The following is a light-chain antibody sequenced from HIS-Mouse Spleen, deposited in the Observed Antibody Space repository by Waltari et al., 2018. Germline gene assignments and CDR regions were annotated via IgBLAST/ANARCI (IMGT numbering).Light chain of an antibody. Sequence: NFMLTQPHSVSESPGKTVTISCTRSSGSIASNYVQWYQQRPGSAPTTVIYEDNQRPSGVPDPFSGSIDSSSNSASLTISGLKTEDEADYYCQSYDSSNRVFGGGTKLTVL. J-gene: IGLJ3*02. V-gene: IGLV6-57*04. CDR2: EDN. CDR3: QSYDSSNRV. CDR1: SGSIASNY.